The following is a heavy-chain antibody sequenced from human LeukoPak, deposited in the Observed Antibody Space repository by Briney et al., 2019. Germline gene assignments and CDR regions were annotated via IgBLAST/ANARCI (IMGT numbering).Heavy chain of an antibody. CDR1: GFTFSSYA. D-gene: IGHD3-10*01. CDR3: ARDMVRGVIDY. J-gene: IGHJ4*02. CDR2: ISVNGGTT. V-gene: IGHV3-23*01. Sequence: GGSLRLSCAASGFTFSSYAMTWVRQAPGKGLEWVSSISVNGGTTYYADSVKGRFTISRDSSKNTLYLQMNSLRAEDTAVYYCARDMVRGVIDYWGQGTLVTVSS.